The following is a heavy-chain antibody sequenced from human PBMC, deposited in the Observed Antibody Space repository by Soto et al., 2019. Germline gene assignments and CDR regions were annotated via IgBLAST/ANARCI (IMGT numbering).Heavy chain of an antibody. CDR1: GFTFSTYA. Sequence: GGSLRRSCAASGFTFSTYAMSWVRQAPGKGLEWVSALSGSGGSIYYADSVKGRFTISRDDAKNSLYLQMNSLRAEDTAVYYCARGCSSASCYYYWGQGTLVTVSS. CDR3: ARGCSSASCYYY. CDR2: LSGSGGSI. D-gene: IGHD2-2*01. V-gene: IGHV3-23*01. J-gene: IGHJ4*02.